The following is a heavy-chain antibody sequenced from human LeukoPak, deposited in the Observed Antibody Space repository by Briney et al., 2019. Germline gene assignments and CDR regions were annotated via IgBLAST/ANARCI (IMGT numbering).Heavy chain of an antibody. CDR2: IYYSGST. CDR3: ARAPGGLGYCSGGSCPYFDC. V-gene: IGHV4-59*01. J-gene: IGHJ4*02. D-gene: IGHD2-15*01. Sequence: SETLPLTCTVSDGSISSYYWSWIRQPPGKGLEWIGYIYYSGSTNYNPSLKSRVTISVDTSKNQFSLKLSSVTAADTAVYYCARAPGGLGYCSGGSCPYFDCWGQGTLVTVSS. CDR1: DGSISSYY.